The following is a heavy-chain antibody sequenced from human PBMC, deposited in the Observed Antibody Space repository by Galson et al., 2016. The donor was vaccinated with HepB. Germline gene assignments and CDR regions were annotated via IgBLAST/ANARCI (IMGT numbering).Heavy chain of an antibody. CDR1: GFAFDIYA. CDR2: ISWNSAYV. V-gene: IGHV3-9*01. CDR3: ARVVRDYLTYSYSGPSYSMDV. Sequence: SLRLSCAASGFAFDIYAMHWVRQAPGKGLEWVSGISWNSAYVGYADSVKGRFTIARDNAKNSLYLQMNSLRAEDTALYYCARVVRDYLTYSYSGPSYSMDVWGQGTTVTVSS. D-gene: IGHD5-18*01. J-gene: IGHJ6*02.